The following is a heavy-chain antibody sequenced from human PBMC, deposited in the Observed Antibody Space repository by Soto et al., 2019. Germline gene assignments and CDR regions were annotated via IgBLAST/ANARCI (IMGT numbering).Heavy chain of an antibody. D-gene: IGHD1-7*01. V-gene: IGHV1-18*01. CDR3: ARCGNWNYASDS. Sequence: QVQLVQSGPEVKKPGASVKVACKTSGDTFTSSGISWVRQAPGQGLEWMGWISANNGNTNYAQIVQGRATMTTDTSTRTAYMELRSLRTDDTAVYYCARCGNWNYASDSWGQGTLVTVAS. J-gene: IGHJ4*02. CDR2: ISANNGNT. CDR1: GDTFTSSG.